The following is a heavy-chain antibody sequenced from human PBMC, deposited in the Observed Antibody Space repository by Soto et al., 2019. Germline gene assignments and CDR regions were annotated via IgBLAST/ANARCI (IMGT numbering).Heavy chain of an antibody. CDR3: ASEGGLFDY. CDR2: ISSSSSTI. D-gene: IGHD3-16*01. Sequence: EVQLVESGGGLVQPGGSLRLSCAASGFTFRSYSMNWVRQAPGKGLEWISYISSSSSTIYYAESVKGRFIISRDNAKNALYLQMNSLRAEDTAVYYCASEGGLFDYWGQGTLVTVSS. V-gene: IGHV3-48*01. J-gene: IGHJ4*02. CDR1: GFTFRSYS.